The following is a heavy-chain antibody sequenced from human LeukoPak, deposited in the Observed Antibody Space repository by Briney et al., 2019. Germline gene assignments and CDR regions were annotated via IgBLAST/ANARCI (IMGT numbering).Heavy chain of an antibody. CDR2: IRSKAYGGTT. J-gene: IGHJ4*02. D-gene: IGHD6-13*01. CDR1: GFTFGDYT. V-gene: IGHV3-49*04. CDR3: TRDWMPAAELCYFDY. Sequence: GGSLRRSCTTSGFTFGDYTLSWVRQAPGKGLEWVGLIRSKAYGGTTEYAASVKDRFTISRDDSKNIAYLQMNSLKTEDTAVYHCTRDWMPAAELCYFDYWGQGTLVTVSS.